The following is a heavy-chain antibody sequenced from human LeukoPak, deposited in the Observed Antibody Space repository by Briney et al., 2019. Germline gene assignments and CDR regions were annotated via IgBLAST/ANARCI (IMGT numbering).Heavy chain of an antibody. J-gene: IGHJ3*02. CDR1: GFTLSSYW. Sequence: GGSLRPSCAASGFTLSSYWMSWVRQAPGKGLEWVANIKQDGSEKYYVDSVKGRFTISRDNAKNSLYLQINSLRAEDTAVYYCAREVVVVSGDAFDIWGQGTMVTVSS. CDR2: IKQDGSEK. V-gene: IGHV3-7*03. CDR3: AREVVVVSGDAFDI. D-gene: IGHD2-2*01.